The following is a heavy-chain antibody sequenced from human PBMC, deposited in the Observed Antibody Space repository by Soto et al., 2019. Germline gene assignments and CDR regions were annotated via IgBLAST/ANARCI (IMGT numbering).Heavy chain of an antibody. J-gene: IGHJ4*02. CDR2: ISYSGSP. Sequence: QLQLQESGPGLVKPSETLSLTCTVSGGSISSGTYFWGWIRQPPGKGLEWIGSISYSGSPYFNPSLKSRVTISVDTSRNHFSLKLSSVTAADTALYYCARLGGRSGYYQHYFDFWGQGTLVTVSS. V-gene: IGHV4-39*02. D-gene: IGHD3-22*01. CDR1: GGSISSGTYF. CDR3: ARLGGRSGYYQHYFDF.